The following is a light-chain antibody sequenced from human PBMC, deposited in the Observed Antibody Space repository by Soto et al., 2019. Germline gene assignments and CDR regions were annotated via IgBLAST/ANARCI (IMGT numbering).Light chain of an antibody. CDR2: GAS. CDR3: KQYGSSPQT. V-gene: IGKV3-20*01. Sequence: EIVLTQSPGTLSLSPGERATLSCRASQSVSSSYLAWYQQKPGQAPRLLIYGASSRATGIPDRFSGSGSGTDFTLTISRLEPEDFGVYYCKQYGSSPQTFGQGTNVDIK. J-gene: IGKJ1*01. CDR1: QSVSSSY.